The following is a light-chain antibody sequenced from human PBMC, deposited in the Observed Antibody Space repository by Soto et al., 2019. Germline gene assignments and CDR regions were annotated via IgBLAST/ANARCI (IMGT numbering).Light chain of an antibody. CDR3: KQYGSSPMT. CDR1: QSVSTNY. J-gene: IGKJ5*01. CDR2: GAS. Sequence: EIVLTQSPGTLSLSPGERATLSCRASQSVSTNYLAWYQQKPGQAPRLLSYGASSRATGIPGRLSGSGSGTDFTLTISRLEPQDFAVYYCKQYGSSPMTFGQGTRLEIK. V-gene: IGKV3-20*01.